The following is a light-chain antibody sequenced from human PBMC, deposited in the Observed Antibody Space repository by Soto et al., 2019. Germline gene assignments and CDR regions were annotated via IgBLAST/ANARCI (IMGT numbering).Light chain of an antibody. CDR2: DTS. J-gene: IGKJ5*01. Sequence: DIQMTQSASSLSASVGDRFTITFHARQDIKHYLNWYQQKPGKAPNLLIYDTSVLETGVPSRFSGSGSGTDFTFTISSLQPEDIATYYCQQYDNLPITFGQGTRLEI. CDR3: QQYDNLPIT. CDR1: QDIKHY. V-gene: IGKV1-33*01.